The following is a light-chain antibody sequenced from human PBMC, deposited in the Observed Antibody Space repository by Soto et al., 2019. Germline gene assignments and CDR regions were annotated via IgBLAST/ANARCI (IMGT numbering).Light chain of an antibody. CDR2: AAS. Sequence: AIQMTQSPASLSASVGDRVTITCRASQGIRNDLGWYQQKPGRAPKLLIYAASSLQSGVPSRFSGSGSGTDFTLTISSLQPEDFATYYCLQDYNYPRTFGQGTKVEIK. J-gene: IGKJ1*01. CDR1: QGIRND. V-gene: IGKV1-6*01. CDR3: LQDYNYPRT.